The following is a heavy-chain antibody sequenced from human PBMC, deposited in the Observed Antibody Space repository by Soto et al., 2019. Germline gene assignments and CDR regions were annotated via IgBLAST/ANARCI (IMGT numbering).Heavy chain of an antibody. CDR3: AQQPYAVAPWGGAFEI. CDR1: GFSITAGGMG. D-gene: IGHD6-19*01. J-gene: IGHJ3*02. Sequence: SGPTLVNPTQTLTLTCTFSGFSITAGGMGVSWFRQPPGKALEWLALIDSDDDKFYSTSLKTRLTISKDTSKSQVILRLTNMDPMDTGTYFCAQQPYAVAPWGGAFEIWGRGTKVTV. CDR2: IDSDDDK. V-gene: IGHV2-70*12.